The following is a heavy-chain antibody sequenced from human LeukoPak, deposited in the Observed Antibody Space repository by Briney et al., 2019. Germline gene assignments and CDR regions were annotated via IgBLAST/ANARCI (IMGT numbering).Heavy chain of an antibody. D-gene: IGHD2-15*01. Sequence: PGRSLRLSCAASGFTFSSYGMHWVRQAPGKGLEWVAVISYDGSNKYYADSVKGRFTISRDNSKNTLYLQMNSLRAEDTAVYYCAKGWWEPRYYFDYWGQGTLVTVSS. CDR1: GFTFSSYG. J-gene: IGHJ4*02. CDR3: AKGWWEPRYYFDY. CDR2: ISYDGSNK. V-gene: IGHV3-30*18.